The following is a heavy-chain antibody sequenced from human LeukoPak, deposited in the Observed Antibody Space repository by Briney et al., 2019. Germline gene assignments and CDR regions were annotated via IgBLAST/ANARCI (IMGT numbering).Heavy chain of an antibody. CDR2: ISSSSSNI. J-gene: IGHJ4*02. V-gene: IGHV3-21*01. D-gene: IGHD5-12*01. CDR3: ASSGYSGYFERYYFDY. Sequence: GGSLRLSCAASGFTFSSYSMNWVRQAPGKGLEWVSSISSSSSNIYYTDSVKGRFTISRDNAKNSLYLQMNSLRAEDTALYYCASSGYSGYFERYYFDYWGQGTLVTVSS. CDR1: GFTFSSYS.